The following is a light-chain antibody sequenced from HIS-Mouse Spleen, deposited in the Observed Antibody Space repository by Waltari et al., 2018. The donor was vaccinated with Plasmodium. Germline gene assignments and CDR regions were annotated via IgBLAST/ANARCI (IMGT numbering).Light chain of an antibody. CDR3: QQRSNWPRVLT. CDR2: DAS. Sequence: EIVLTQSPATLSLSPGERATLSCRASQSVSSNLAWYQQKPGQAPSLLIYDASNRATGIPARFSGSGSGTDFTLTISSLEPEDFAVYYCQQRSNWPRVLTFGGGTKVEIK. V-gene: IGKV3-11*01. CDR1: QSVSSN. J-gene: IGKJ4*01.